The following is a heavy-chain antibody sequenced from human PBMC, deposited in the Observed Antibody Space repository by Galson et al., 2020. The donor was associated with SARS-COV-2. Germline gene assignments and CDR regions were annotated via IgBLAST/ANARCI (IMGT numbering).Heavy chain of an antibody. J-gene: IGHJ4*02. V-gene: IGHV5-51*01. CDR3: ARLYSDYVLGFDY. CDR1: GYSFASNW. CDR2: IFPGDSDT. D-gene: IGHD4-17*01. Sequence: HGESLKISCKGSGYSFASNWIGWVRQTPGKGLEWMGIIFPGDSDTRYSPSFQGQVTISADKSIRTAYLQWSSLKASDTAMYYCARLYSDYVLGFDYWGQGTLVTVSS.